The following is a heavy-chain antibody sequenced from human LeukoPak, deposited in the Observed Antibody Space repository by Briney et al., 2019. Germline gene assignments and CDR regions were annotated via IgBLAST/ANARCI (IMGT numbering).Heavy chain of an antibody. CDR3: ARVPDDFWSGYYFDY. CDR2: INPSGGST. D-gene: IGHD3-3*01. CDR1: GYTFTSYY. J-gene: IGHJ4*02. Sequence: ASVKVSRKASGYTFTSYYMHWVRQAPGQGLEWMGIINPSGGSTSYAQKFQGRVTMTRDTSTSTVYMELSSLRSEDTAVYYCARVPDDFWSGYYFDYWGQGTLVTVSS. V-gene: IGHV1-46*01.